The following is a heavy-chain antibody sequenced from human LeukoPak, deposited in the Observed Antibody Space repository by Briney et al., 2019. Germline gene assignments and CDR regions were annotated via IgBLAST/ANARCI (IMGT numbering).Heavy chain of an antibody. CDR3: AKAGDGLFDY. V-gene: IGHV3-23*01. Sequence: GGSLRLSCAASGFSFSNYAMSWVRQAPGKGLEWVSAISGSGGSTYYADSVKGRFTISRDNSKNTLYLQMNSLRAEDTAVYYCAKAGDGLFDYWGQGTLVTVSS. D-gene: IGHD5-24*01. J-gene: IGHJ4*02. CDR2: ISGSGGST. CDR1: GFSFSNYA.